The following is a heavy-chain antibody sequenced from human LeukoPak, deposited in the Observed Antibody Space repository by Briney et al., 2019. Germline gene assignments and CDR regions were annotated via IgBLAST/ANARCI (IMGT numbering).Heavy chain of an antibody. CDR1: GYSISSGYY. V-gene: IGHV4-38-2*02. CDR3: ARDHGSSWYIDAFDI. D-gene: IGHD6-13*01. Sequence: PSETLSLTCTVSGYSISSGYYWGWMRQSPGKGLEWIGNIYHSGSTYYNPSLKSRVTISVDTSKNQFSLKLSSVTAADTAVYYCARDHGSSWYIDAFDIWGQGTMVTVSS. J-gene: IGHJ3*02. CDR2: IYHSGST.